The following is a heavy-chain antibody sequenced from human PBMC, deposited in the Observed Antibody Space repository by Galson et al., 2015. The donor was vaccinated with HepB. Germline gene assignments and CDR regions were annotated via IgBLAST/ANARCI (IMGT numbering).Heavy chain of an antibody. CDR3: ARERLEPPQDYYYYGMDV. V-gene: IGHV1-69*13. Sequence: SVKVSCKASGGTFSSYAISWVRQAPGQGLEWMGGIIPIFGTANYAQKFQGRVTITADESTSTAYMELSSLRSEDTAVYYCARERLEPPQDYYYYGMDVWGQGTTVTVSS. CDR2: IIPIFGTA. D-gene: IGHD1-1*01. CDR1: GGTFSSYA. J-gene: IGHJ6*02.